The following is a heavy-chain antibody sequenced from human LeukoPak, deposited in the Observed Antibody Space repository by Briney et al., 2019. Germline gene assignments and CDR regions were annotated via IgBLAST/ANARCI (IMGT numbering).Heavy chain of an antibody. CDR2: IIPIFGTA. CDR1: GGTFSSYA. CDR3: AREAARNDAFDI. D-gene: IGHD6-6*01. V-gene: IGHV1-69*05. Sequence: SVKASCKASGGTFSSYAISWVRQAPGQGLEWMGGIIPIFGTANYAQKFQGRVTITTDESTSTAYMELSSLRSEDTAVYYCAREAARNDAFDIWGQGTMVTVSS. J-gene: IGHJ3*02.